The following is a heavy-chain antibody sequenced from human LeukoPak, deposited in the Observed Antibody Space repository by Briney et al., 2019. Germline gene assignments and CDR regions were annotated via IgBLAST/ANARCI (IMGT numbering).Heavy chain of an antibody. Sequence: PSQTLSLTCTVSGGSISSGDYYWSWIRQPPGKGLEWIGYIYYSGSTYYNPSLKSRVTISVDTSKNQFSLKLSSVTAADTAVYYRARTPSLYDFWSGTQEMINWFDPWGQGTLVTVSS. J-gene: IGHJ5*02. D-gene: IGHD3-3*01. V-gene: IGHV4-30-4*01. CDR3: ARTPSLYDFWSGTQEMINWFDP. CDR2: IYYSGST. CDR1: GGSISSGDYY.